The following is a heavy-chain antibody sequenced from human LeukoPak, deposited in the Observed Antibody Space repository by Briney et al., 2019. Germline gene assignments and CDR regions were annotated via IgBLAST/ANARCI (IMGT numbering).Heavy chain of an antibody. CDR3: ARHVPEWIGVLYFDY. CDR1: GGSISSYY. Sequence: PSETLSLTCTVSGGSISSYYWSWIRQPPGKGLEWIGYIYYSGSTNYNPSLKSRVTISVDTSKSQFSLKLSSVTAADTAVYYCARHVPEWIGVLYFDYWGQGTLVTVSS. V-gene: IGHV4-59*08. D-gene: IGHD3-3*01. J-gene: IGHJ4*02. CDR2: IYYSGST.